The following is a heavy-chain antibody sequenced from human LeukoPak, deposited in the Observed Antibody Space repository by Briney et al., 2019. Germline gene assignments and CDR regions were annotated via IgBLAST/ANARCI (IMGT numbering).Heavy chain of an antibody. CDR3: ARLSPLNDFWSGYYNPHFDY. V-gene: IGHV3-21*01. CDR2: ISSSSSYI. J-gene: IGHJ4*02. Sequence: GGSLRLSCAASGFTFSSYSMNWVRQAPGKGLEWVSSISSSSSYIYYADSVKGRFTTSRDNAKNSLYLQMNSLRAEDTAVYYCARLSPLNDFWSGYYNPHFDYWGQGTLVTVSS. D-gene: IGHD3-3*01. CDR1: GFTFSSYS.